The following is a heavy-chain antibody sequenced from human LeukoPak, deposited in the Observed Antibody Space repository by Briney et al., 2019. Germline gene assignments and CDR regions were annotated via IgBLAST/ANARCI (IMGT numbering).Heavy chain of an antibody. V-gene: IGHV4-59*08. Sequence: SETLPLTCTVSGGSISSYYWSWIRQPPGKGLEWIGYIYYSGSTNYNPSLKSRVTISVDTSKNQFSLKLSSVTAADTAVYYCARHPPYGSGLLCYFDYWGQGTLVTVSS. CDR2: IYYSGST. CDR1: GGSISSYY. D-gene: IGHD3-10*01. J-gene: IGHJ4*02. CDR3: ARHPPYGSGLLCYFDY.